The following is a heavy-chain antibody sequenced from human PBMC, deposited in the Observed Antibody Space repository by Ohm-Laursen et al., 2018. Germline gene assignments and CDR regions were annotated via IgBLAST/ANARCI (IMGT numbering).Heavy chain of an antibody. D-gene: IGHD6-19*01. CDR1: GFTFRNSW. Sequence: SLRLSCTAFGFTFRNSWMTWVRQSPGKGLEWVANIKGDGTETYYVDSVRGRFTISRDNAKNSLYLQMNSLRAEDTAVYYCAGEELESSGWAGRGQGTLVTVSS. V-gene: IGHV3-7*01. CDR2: IKGDGTET. CDR3: AGEELESSGWAG. J-gene: IGHJ4*02.